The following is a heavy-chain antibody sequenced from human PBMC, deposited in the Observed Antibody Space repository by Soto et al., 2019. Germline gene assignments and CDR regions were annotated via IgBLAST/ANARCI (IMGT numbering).Heavy chain of an antibody. Sequence: EVQLVESGGGLVQPGGSLRLSCAASGFTVSTNYMSWVRQAPGKGLEWVSVTNSGGNTYYAGSVKGRFTSSRQNSKNTLYLHTNSRRADDTAVCYCVRGSPAFDYWGQGTLVTVSS. CDR3: VRGSPAFDY. CDR1: GFTVSTNY. V-gene: IGHV3-66*01. J-gene: IGHJ4*01. CDR2: TNSGGNT.